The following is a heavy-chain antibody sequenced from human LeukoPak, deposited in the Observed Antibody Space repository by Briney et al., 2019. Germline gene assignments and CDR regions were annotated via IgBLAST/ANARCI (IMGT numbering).Heavy chain of an antibody. V-gene: IGHV3-49*04. D-gene: IGHD3-3*01. CDR3: ARDQVYYDFWSSY. Sequence: PGRSLRLSCTGSGFTFGDYSMNWVSQAPGKGLEWVAFIRSIAHGATTEYAASVKRIFTFSRDASRSVAYLQMNNLRTEDTAVYYCARDQVYYDFWSSYWGQGTLVTVSS. CDR2: IRSIAHGATT. J-gene: IGHJ4*02. CDR1: GFTFGDYS.